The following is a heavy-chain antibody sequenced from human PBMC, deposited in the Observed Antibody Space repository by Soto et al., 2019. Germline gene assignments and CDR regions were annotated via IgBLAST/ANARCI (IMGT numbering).Heavy chain of an antibody. CDR1: GGSFSGYY. Sequence: QVQLQQWGAGLLKPSETLSLTCAVYGGSFSGYYWSWIRQSPGKGLEWIGEIHHSGSTNSNPSLKGRVTISVDTSKNQFSLELSSVSAADTAVYFCARRRGRQQLVQRYYNGMDVWGQGTTVTVSS. V-gene: IGHV4-34*02. D-gene: IGHD6-13*01. J-gene: IGHJ6*02. CDR3: ARRRGRQQLVQRYYNGMDV. CDR2: IHHSGST.